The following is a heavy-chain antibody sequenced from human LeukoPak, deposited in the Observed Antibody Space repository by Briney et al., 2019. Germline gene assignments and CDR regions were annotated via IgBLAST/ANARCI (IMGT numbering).Heavy chain of an antibody. V-gene: IGHV7-4-1*02. Sequence: ASVKVSCKASGHTFISYAMNWVRQAPGQGLEWMGWINTETGNPTYAQGFTGQFVFSVDTSVNTAYLQISSLRTEDTAVYYCARGGYYGGSGTYGFFDYWGQGSLVTVSS. D-gene: IGHD3-10*01. CDR3: ARGGYYGGSGTYGFFDY. J-gene: IGHJ4*02. CDR2: INTETGNP. CDR1: GHTFISYA.